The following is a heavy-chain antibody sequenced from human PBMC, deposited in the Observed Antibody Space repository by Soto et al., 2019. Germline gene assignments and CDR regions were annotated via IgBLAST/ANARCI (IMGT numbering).Heavy chain of an antibody. Sequence: PSQPLSLTCVISGDSVSSNSAAWNWIRQSPSRGLEWLGRTYYRSKWYDDYAVSVRSRITINPDTSKNQFSLQLNSVTPEDTAVYYCARVDLRRSSLFWFDPWGQGTLVTVSS. D-gene: IGHD6-6*01. CDR2: TYYRSKWYD. J-gene: IGHJ5*02. V-gene: IGHV6-1*01. CDR1: GDSVSSNSAA. CDR3: ARVDLRRSSLFWFDP.